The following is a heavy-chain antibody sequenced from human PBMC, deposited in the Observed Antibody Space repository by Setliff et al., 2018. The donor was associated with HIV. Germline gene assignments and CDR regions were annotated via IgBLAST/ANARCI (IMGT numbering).Heavy chain of an antibody. Sequence: SETLSLTCTVSGGSISSGNHYWSWIRQPAGKGLEWIGHIYANENTNYNPSLKSRVTTSLDTSKNQFSLKLSSVTAADTAVYYCARLEYYYYMDVWGNGTTVTVSS. CDR2: IYANENT. J-gene: IGHJ6*03. CDR3: ARLEYYYYMDV. V-gene: IGHV4-61*09. CDR1: GGSISSGNHY.